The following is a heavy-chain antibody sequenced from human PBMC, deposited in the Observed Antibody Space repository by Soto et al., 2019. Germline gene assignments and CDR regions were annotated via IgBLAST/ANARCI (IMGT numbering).Heavy chain of an antibody. CDR2: FYYSGST. CDR3: ARQVVDGTVAGAGSFDY. Sequence: QLQLQESGPGLVKPSETLSLTCTVSGGSISSTSYYWVWIRQPPGKGLEWIGSFYYSGSTYYNPSLKRRVTISVDTSETQFSLKLSSVTAADTAVYFCARQVVDGTVAGAGSFDYWGQGTLVTVSS. D-gene: IGHD6-19*01. J-gene: IGHJ4*02. CDR1: GGSISSTSYY. V-gene: IGHV4-39*01.